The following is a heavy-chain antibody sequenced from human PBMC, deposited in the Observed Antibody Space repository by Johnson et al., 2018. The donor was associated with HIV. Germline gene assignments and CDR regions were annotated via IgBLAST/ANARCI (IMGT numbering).Heavy chain of an antibody. CDR3: ARGDYYDSSGFFIDAFDI. D-gene: IGHD3-22*01. J-gene: IGHJ3*02. Sequence: QVQLVESGGGVVQPGRSLRLSCAASGFTFSSYGMHWVRQAPGKGLEWVAVISYDGSKKYYADSVKGRFTISRDNAKNSLYLQMNSLRAEDTAVYYCARGDYYDSSGFFIDAFDIWGQGTVVTVSS. V-gene: IGHV3-30*19. CDR1: GFTFSSYG. CDR2: ISYDGSKK.